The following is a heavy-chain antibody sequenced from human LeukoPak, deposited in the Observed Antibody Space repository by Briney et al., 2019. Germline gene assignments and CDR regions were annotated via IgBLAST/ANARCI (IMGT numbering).Heavy chain of an antibody. D-gene: IGHD3-22*01. CDR3: AGPYYYDSSGYALGY. CDR2: IYPGDSDI. J-gene: IGHJ4*02. CDR1: GYSFTSYW. V-gene: IGHV5-51*01. Sequence: GESLKISCNGSGYSFTSYWIGWVRQMPGKGLEWLGIIYPGDSDIRYSPSFQGQVTISADKSISTAYLQWSSLKASDTAMYYCAGPYYYDSSGYALGYWGQGTLVTVSS.